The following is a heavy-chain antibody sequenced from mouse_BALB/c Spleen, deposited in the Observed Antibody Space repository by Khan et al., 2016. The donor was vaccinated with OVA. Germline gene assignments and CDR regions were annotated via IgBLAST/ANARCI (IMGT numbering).Heavy chain of an antibody. Sequence: QVQLKESGPGLVQPSQSLSITCTVSGFSLTSYGVHWGRQSPGKGLEWLGMIWSGGITDYNAAFISRLTINKDNSKSQVFFKMNSLQTNDTAIYYCARNYDYDEGLAYWGQGTLVTGSA. CDR3: ARNYDYDEGLAY. CDR1: GFSLTSYG. V-gene: IGHV2-2*02. D-gene: IGHD2-4*01. J-gene: IGHJ3*01. CDR2: IWSGGIT.